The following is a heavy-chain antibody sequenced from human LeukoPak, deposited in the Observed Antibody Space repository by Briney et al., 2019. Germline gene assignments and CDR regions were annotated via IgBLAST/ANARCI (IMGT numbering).Heavy chain of an antibody. CDR1: GGSISSGSYY. CDR2: INHSGST. V-gene: IGHV4-39*07. Sequence: SETLSLTCTVSGGSISSGSYYWSWIRQPPGKGLEWIGEINHSGSTNYNPSLKSRVTISVDTSKNQFSLKLSSVTAADTAVYYCASSIGGYCSGGSCYSTGWYYYYGMDVWGQGTTVTVSS. J-gene: IGHJ6*02. CDR3: ASSIGGYCSGGSCYSTGWYYYYGMDV. D-gene: IGHD2-15*01.